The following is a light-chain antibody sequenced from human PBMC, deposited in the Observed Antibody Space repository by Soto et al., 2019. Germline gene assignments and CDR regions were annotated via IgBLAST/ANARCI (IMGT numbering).Light chain of an antibody. J-gene: IGLJ2*01. CDR1: SRDVGGYNY. CDR3: SSYTSSSTLVV. CDR2: DVS. Sequence: QSVLTQPASVSGSPGQSITISCTGTSRDVGGYNYVSWYQQHPGKAPKLMIYDVSNRPSGVSNRFSGSKSGNTASLTISGLQAEDEADYYGSSYTSSSTLVVFGGGTKFTVL. V-gene: IGLV2-14*01.